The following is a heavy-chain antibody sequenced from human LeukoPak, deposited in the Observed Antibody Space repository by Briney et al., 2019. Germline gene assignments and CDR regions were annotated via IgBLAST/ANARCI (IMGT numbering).Heavy chain of an antibody. Sequence: PSETLSLTCTVSGGSISSGDYYWSWIRQPPGKGLEWIGYIYYSGSTYYNPSLKSRVTISVDTSKNQFSLKLSSVTAADTAVYYRARASSGWYLDYWGQGTLVTVSS. CDR2: IYYSGST. J-gene: IGHJ4*02. CDR3: ARASSGWYLDY. CDR1: GGSISSGDYY. D-gene: IGHD6-19*01. V-gene: IGHV4-30-4*08.